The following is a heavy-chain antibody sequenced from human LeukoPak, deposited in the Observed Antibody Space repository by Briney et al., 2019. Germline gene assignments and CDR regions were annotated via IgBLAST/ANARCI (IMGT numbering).Heavy chain of an antibody. CDR3: ARASGWYHFDY. CDR1: GFTFDDYG. CDR2: INWNGGST. D-gene: IGHD2-15*01. V-gene: IGHV3-20*04. Sequence: PGGSLRLSCAASGFTFDDYGMSWVRQAPGKGLEWVSGINWNGGSTGYANSVKGRFTISRDNAKNSLYLQMDSLRAEDTALYYCARASGWYHFDYWGQGTLVTVSS. J-gene: IGHJ4*02.